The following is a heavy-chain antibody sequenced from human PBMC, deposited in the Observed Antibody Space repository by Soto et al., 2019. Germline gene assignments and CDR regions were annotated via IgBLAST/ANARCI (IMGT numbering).Heavy chain of an antibody. J-gene: IGHJ4*02. CDR3: VSDRGYGHASVPYS. CDR1: GFAFSSYG. CDR2: ISYDGSLQ. V-gene: IGHV3-30*03. D-gene: IGHD5-18*01. Sequence: QAQLVESGGGVVQPGRSLRLSCAASGFAFSSYGMNWVRQAPGTGLAWVAVISYDGSLQHYADSVKGRFTISRDNAKNMVLLQMSSLRAEDTAVYYCVSDRGYGHASVPYSWGQGTLVSVSS.